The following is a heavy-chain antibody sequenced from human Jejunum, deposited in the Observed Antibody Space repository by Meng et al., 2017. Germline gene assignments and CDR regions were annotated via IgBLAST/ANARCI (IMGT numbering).Heavy chain of an antibody. D-gene: IGHD4-17*01. CDR1: GFTFSVYW. Sequence: LRVFGGGLVQPGGSLRLSCAASGFTFSVYWMHWVRQSPGKGLEWVSSVSGSGGSTDYADSVKGRFTISRDNSKNTLYLQMNSLRGEDTAVYYCAKVGYGDYVPLQADYWGQGTLVTVSS. V-gene: IGHV3-23*01. J-gene: IGHJ4*02. CDR3: AKVGYGDYVPLQADY. CDR2: VSGSGGST.